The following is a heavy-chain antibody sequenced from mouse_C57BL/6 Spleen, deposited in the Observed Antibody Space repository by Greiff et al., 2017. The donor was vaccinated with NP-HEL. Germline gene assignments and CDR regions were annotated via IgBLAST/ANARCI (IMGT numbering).Heavy chain of an antibody. V-gene: IGHV1-52*01. J-gene: IGHJ2*01. CDR1: GYTFTSYW. D-gene: IGHD1-1*01. CDR3: ARDTTVVANYFDY. Sequence: VQLQQPGAELVRPGSSVKLSCKASGYTFTSYWMHWVKQRPIQGLEWIGNIDPSDSETHYNQKFKDKATLTVDKSSSTAYMQLSSLTSEDSAVYYCARDTTVVANYFDYWGQGTTLTVSS. CDR2: IDPSDSET.